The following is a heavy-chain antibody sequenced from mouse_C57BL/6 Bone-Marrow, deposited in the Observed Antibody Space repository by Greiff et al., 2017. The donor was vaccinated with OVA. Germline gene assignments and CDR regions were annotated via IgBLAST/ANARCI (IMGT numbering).Heavy chain of an antibody. Sequence: EVQLQQSGPGLVKPSQSLSLTCSVTGYSITSGYYWNWIRQPPGNKLEWMGYISYDGSTNYNPSLKNRISITRDTSKNQFFLKLSSVTAEDTATDYCAREGWLLPFAYWGQGTLVTVSA. CDR3: AREGWLLPFAY. J-gene: IGHJ3*01. V-gene: IGHV3-6*01. CDR1: GYSITSGYY. CDR2: ISYDGST. D-gene: IGHD2-3*01.